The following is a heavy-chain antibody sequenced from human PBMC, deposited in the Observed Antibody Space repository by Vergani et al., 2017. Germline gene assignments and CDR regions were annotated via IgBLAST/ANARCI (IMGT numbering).Heavy chain of an antibody. V-gene: IGHV1-69*01. Sequence: QVQLVQSGAEVKKPGSSVKVSCKASGGTFRTYDINWVRQAPGQGLEWMGGIIPMFGTVSYSQKFQGRVTITADESTTTAYMELSSLRSEDTAVYYCATQLIAVPGRPDYWGQGTLVTVSS. J-gene: IGHJ4*02. CDR2: IIPMFGTV. D-gene: IGHD6-13*01. CDR3: ATQLIAVPGRPDY. CDR1: GGTFRTYD.